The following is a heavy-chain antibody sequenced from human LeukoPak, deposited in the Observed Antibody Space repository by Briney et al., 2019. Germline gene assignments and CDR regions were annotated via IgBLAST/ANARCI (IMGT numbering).Heavy chain of an antibody. V-gene: IGHV1-69*01. D-gene: IGHD3-16*01. J-gene: IGHJ4*02. CDR2: VIPIFGTA. CDR1: GFTFSSYA. Sequence: GGSLRLSCAASGFTFSSYAISWVRQAPGQGLEWMGGVIPIFGTANYAQKFQGRVTITADESTSTAYMELSSLRSEDTAVYYCARGWGRSGDFDYWGQGTLVTVSS. CDR3: ARGWGRSGDFDY.